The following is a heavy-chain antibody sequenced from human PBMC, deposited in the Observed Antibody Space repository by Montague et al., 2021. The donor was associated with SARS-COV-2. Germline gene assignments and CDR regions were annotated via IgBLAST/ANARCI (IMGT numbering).Heavy chain of an antibody. CDR3: ARDPWRITIFGVVTRYGMDV. CDR1: GGSISSSSYY. D-gene: IGHD3-3*01. J-gene: IGHJ6*02. CDR2: IDYTGXT. V-gene: IGHV4-39*07. Sequence: SETLSLTCTVSGGSISSSSYYWGWIRQPPGKGLEWIGSIDYTGXTXYXXXXKXRVTISVDTSKNQFSLKLSSVTAADTAVYYCARDPWRITIFGVVTRYGMDVWGQGTTVTVSS.